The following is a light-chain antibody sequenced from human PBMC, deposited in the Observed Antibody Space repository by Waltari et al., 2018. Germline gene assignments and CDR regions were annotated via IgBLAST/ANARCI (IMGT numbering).Light chain of an antibody. V-gene: IGLV2-8*01. CDR2: EVT. Sequence: QSARTHPPSASGSPGQSVNISCTGTSSDVGGQNFVSWYQQHPGKAPKVIIYEVTKRPSGVPDRFSGSKSGNTASLTVSGLQTEDEADYYCCSYAGSDTPYVFGTGTTVTVL. CDR1: SSDVGGQNF. CDR3: CSYAGSDTPYV. J-gene: IGLJ1*01.